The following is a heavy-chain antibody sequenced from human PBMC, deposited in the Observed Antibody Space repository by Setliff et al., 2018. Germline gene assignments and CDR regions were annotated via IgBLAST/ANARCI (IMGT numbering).Heavy chain of an antibody. V-gene: IGHV1-69*05. CDR3: VREGVDSRSSTDYRYYMDV. CDR1: GGTFRNYG. Sequence: GASVKVSCKASGGTFRNYGISWVRQAPGQGLEWMGGTIPVFGTTDYSQKFRGRVTIITDESTSTAFMQLSSLRSEDTAVYYCVREGVDSRSSTDYRYYMDVWGRGTTVTVSS. D-gene: IGHD3-22*01. CDR2: TIPVFGTT. J-gene: IGHJ6*03.